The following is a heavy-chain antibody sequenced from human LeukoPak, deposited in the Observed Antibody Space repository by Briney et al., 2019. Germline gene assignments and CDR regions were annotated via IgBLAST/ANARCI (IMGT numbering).Heavy chain of an antibody. CDR3: ARRSQQRYCSSTSCRAGFDY. J-gene: IGHJ4*02. CDR1: GGSFSGYY. Sequence: SETLSLTCAVYGGSFSGYYWSWIRQPPGKGLEWIGEINHSGSTNYNPSLKSRVTISVDTSKNQFSLKLSSVTAADTAVYYCARRSQQRYCSSTSCRAGFDYWGQGTLVTVSS. CDR2: INHSGST. V-gene: IGHV4-34*01. D-gene: IGHD2-2*01.